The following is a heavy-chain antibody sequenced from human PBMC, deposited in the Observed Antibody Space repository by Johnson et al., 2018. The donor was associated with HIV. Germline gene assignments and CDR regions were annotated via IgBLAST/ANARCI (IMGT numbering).Heavy chain of an antibody. CDR2: IKQDGSEQ. J-gene: IGHJ3*02. V-gene: IGHV3-7*01. D-gene: IGHD5-24*01. CDR1: GFTFSSYW. CDR3: ARDQWMAGDAFDI. Sequence: VQLVESGGGVVQPGGSLRLSCAASGFTFSSYWLSWVRQAPGKGLEWVANIKQDGSEQYYVDSVKGLITISRDNAKNSLYLQMNSLRAEDTAVYYCARDQWMAGDAFDIWGQGTVVTVSS.